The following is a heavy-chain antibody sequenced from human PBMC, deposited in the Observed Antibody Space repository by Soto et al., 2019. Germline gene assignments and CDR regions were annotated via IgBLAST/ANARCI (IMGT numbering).Heavy chain of an antibody. D-gene: IGHD3-10*01. CDR3: ARLDGSGYHHWFDP. CDR1: GVSISSGDYY. CDR2: IYYSGST. V-gene: IGHV4-30-4*01. Sequence: PSETLSLTCTVSGVSISSGDYYWSWIRQPPGKGLEWIGYIYYSGSTYYNPSLKSRVTISVDTSKNQFSLKLSSVTAADTAVYYCARLDGSGYHHWFDPWGQGTLVTVSS. J-gene: IGHJ5*02.